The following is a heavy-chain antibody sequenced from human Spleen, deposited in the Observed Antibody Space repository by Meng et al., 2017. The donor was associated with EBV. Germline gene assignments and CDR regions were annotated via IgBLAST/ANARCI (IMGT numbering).Heavy chain of an antibody. V-gene: IGHV7-4-1*02. D-gene: IGHD2-21*02. Sequence: HVQLVSSGSEFKKPVASVKVSCLAPGTSFNTYAMSWVRQAPGQGLEWMGWINTNTGNPTYAQGFTGRFVFSLDTSVNTAYLQITSLKTEDTAVYYCATLKRLTDCIFDQWGQGTLVTVSS. CDR1: GTSFNTYA. J-gene: IGHJ4*02. CDR2: INTNTGNP. CDR3: ATLKRLTDCIFDQ.